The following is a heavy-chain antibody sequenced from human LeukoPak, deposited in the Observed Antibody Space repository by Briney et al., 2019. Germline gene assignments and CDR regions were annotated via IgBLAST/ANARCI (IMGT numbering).Heavy chain of an antibody. J-gene: IGHJ6*02. CDR2: ISDSGGST. CDR3: VRGYSFGPYGMDV. CDR1: GFPFSSYA. Sequence: GGSLRLSCAASGFPFSSYAMHWVRQAPGKGLEYVSAISDSGGSTYYADSVKGRFTISRDNSKNTLYLQMSSLRAEDTAVYFCVRGYSFGPYGMDVWSQGTTVTVSS. D-gene: IGHD2-15*01. V-gene: IGHV3-64D*09.